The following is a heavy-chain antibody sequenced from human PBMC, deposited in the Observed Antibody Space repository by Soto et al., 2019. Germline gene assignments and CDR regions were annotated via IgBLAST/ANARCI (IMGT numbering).Heavy chain of an antibody. J-gene: IGHJ5*02. CDR1: GFTFSSYS. CDR3: VRDGSGNLYLNWFDP. D-gene: IGHD6-19*01. CDR2: ISSHSSTL. V-gene: IGHV3-48*02. Sequence: PGGSLRLSCAASGFTFSSYSMNLVRQAPGKGLEWISYISSHSSTLYYADSVKGRFTISRDNAGNSLYLQMNSLRDEDTAVYYCVRDGSGNLYLNWFDPWGQGTLVTVSS.